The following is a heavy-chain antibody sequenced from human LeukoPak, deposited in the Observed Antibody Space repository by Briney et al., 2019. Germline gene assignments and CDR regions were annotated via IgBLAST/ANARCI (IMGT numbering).Heavy chain of an antibody. J-gene: IGHJ4*02. Sequence: SETLSLTCTVSGGSISSGGYYWSWIRQHPGKGLEWIGYIYYSGSTYYNPSLKSRVTISVDTSKNQFSLKLSSVTAADTAVFYCVRSGGYYYDALWGQGTLVTVSS. V-gene: IGHV4-31*03. CDR3: VRSGGYYYDAL. CDR1: GGSISSGGYY. D-gene: IGHD3-22*01. CDR2: IYYSGST.